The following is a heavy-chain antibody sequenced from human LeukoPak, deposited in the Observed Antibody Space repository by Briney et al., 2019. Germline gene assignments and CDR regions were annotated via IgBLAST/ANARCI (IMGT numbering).Heavy chain of an antibody. CDR1: GYTLTELS. D-gene: IGHD3-22*01. CDR2: FDPEDGET. J-gene: IGHJ4*02. CDR3: ATDLVRRSGYYRNYFDY. V-gene: IGHV1-24*01. Sequence: ASVKVSCKVSGYTLTELSMHWVRQAPGKGLEWMGGFDPEDGETIYAQKFQGRVTMTEDTSTDTAYMELSSLRSEDTAVYYCATDLVRRSGYYRNYFDYWGQGTLVTVSS.